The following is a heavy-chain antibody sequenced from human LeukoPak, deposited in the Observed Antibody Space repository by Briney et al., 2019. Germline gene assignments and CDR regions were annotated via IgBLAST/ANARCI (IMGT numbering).Heavy chain of an antibody. CDR2: IYTSGST. CDR3: AREGGWRANYMDV. V-gene: IGHV4-61*02. D-gene: IGHD5-24*01. Sequence: PSETLSLTCTVSGGSISSGSYYWSWIRQPAGKGLEWIGRIYTSGSTNYNPSLKSRVTISVDTSKSQFSLELSSVTAADTAVYYCAREGGWRANYMDVWGKGTTVTVSS. J-gene: IGHJ6*03. CDR1: GGSISSGSYY.